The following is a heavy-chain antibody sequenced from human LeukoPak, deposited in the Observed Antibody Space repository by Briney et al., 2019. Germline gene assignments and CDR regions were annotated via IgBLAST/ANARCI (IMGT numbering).Heavy chain of an antibody. J-gene: IGHJ6*03. V-gene: IGHV3-30*02. D-gene: IGHD4-17*01. CDR3: AKDRDYGDYPSAYYYYMDV. CDR2: IRYDGTNK. CDR1: GFTFSTYG. Sequence: PGGSLRLSCAASGFTFSTYGIHWVRQAPGKGLEWVAFIRYDGTNKWYANSVKGRFTISRDNSKNMLYLQMNSLRAEDTAVCHCAKDRDYGDYPSAYYYYMDVWGKGTTVTVSS.